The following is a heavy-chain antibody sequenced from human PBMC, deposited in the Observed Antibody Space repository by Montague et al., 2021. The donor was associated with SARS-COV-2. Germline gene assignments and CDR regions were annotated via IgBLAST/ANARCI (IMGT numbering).Heavy chain of an antibody. CDR2: INASGGT. J-gene: IGHJ4*02. Sequence: SETLSLTCSVFGESFSSFYWNWIRQPPGMGLEWIGRINASGGTHYNPSLQGRVTMSVDTSNNQFSLKLNSVAAADTAVYYCARGAGAYDQLVDYWGRGTLVTVPS. CDR3: ARGAGAYDQLVDY. CDR1: GESFSSFY. D-gene: IGHD5-12*01. V-gene: IGHV4-4*07.